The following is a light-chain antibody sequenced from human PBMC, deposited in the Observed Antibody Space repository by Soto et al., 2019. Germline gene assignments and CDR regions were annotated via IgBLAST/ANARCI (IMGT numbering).Light chain of an antibody. CDR2: AAS. Sequence: DIQMTQSPSSLSASVGDRVTITCRASQRISSYLNWYQQKPGKAPKLLIYAASSLLSGVPSRFSGRESGTDLTLLIRSLQPEDFATYYCHQSCKPLPFTFGPGTRVDI. CDR3: HQSCKPLPFT. CDR1: QRISSY. V-gene: IGKV1-39*01. J-gene: IGKJ3*01.